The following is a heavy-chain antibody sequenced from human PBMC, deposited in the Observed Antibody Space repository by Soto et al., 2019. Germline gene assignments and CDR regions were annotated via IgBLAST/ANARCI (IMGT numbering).Heavy chain of an antibody. CDR1: GFTFSGSA. V-gene: IGHV3-73*01. CDR3: TRWYYGMDV. CDR2: IRSKANSHAT. J-gene: IGHJ6*02. Sequence: EVQLVESGGGLVQPGGSLKLSCAASGFTFSGSAMHWVRQASGKGLEWVGRIRSKANSHATTYAASVKGRFTISRDDSKNRAYLQMNSLKTEDTAVYYCTRWYYGMDVWGQGTTVTVSS. D-gene: IGHD4-17*01.